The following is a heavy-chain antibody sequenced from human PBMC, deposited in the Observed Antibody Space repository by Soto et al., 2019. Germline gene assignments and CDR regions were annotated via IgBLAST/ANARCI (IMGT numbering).Heavy chain of an antibody. D-gene: IGHD3-10*01. Sequence: ASVKVSCKASGYTFTSYGISWVRQAPGQGLEWMGWISAYNGNTNYAQKLQGRVTMTTDTSTSTAYMELRSLRSDDTAVYYCARDQMVRRYYYGMDVWGQGTTVTVSS. CDR2: ISAYNGNT. CDR3: ARDQMVRRYYYGMDV. V-gene: IGHV1-18*01. J-gene: IGHJ6*02. CDR1: GYTFTSYG.